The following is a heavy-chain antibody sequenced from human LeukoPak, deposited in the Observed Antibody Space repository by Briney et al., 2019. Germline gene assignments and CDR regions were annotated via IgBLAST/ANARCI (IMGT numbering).Heavy chain of an antibody. Sequence: GAPVKVSCKASGYTFTSYGISWVRQAPGQGLEWMGWISAYNGNTNYAQKLQGRVIMTTDTSTSTAYMELRSLRSDDTAVYYCARSSGSYYKSPYYFDYWGQGTLVTVSS. V-gene: IGHV1-18*01. CDR1: GYTFTSYG. CDR3: ARSSGSYYKSPYYFDY. D-gene: IGHD3-10*01. CDR2: ISAYNGNT. J-gene: IGHJ4*02.